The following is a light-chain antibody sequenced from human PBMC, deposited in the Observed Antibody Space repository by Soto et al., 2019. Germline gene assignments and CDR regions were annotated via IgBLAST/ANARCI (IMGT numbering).Light chain of an antibody. CDR1: QSIRSS. Sequence: DIQLTQSPSSLSASVGDRVTITCRASQSIRSSLNWYQQKPGKAPKLLIYGAFNLQSGVPSGFSGSGSWTDFTLTIRSLPTEDFATYYCQHSYTTAHTFGQGTKLEIK. CDR3: QHSYTTAHT. V-gene: IGKV1-39*01. J-gene: IGKJ2*01. CDR2: GAF.